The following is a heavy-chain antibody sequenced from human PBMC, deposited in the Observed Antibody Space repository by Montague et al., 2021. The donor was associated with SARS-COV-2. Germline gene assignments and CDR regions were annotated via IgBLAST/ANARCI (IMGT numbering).Heavy chain of an antibody. Sequence: SLRLSCAASGFTFSSYDMHWVRQATGKGLEWVSAIGTAGDTYYPGSVKGRFTISRENAKNSLYLQMNSLRAGDTAVYYCARGSRGFRGDSYCYGLGWFDPWGQGTLVTVSS. CDR2: IGTAGDT. D-gene: IGHD5-18*01. J-gene: IGHJ5*02. CDR3: ARGSRGFRGDSYCYGLGWFDP. V-gene: IGHV3-13*04. CDR1: GFTFSSYD.